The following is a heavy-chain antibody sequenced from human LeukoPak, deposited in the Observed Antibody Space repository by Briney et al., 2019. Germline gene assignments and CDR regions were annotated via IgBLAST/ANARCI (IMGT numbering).Heavy chain of an antibody. D-gene: IGHD1-26*01. CDR3: ARLAAISGSDYPDD. Sequence: SETLSLTCTVSGVSISSYYWSWIRQPPGKGLEWIGYILYSGNTIYNPPLRSRVTISADTSKNHFSLRLRSVTAADTAVYYCARLAAISGSDYPDDWGQGTLVTVSS. CDR1: GVSISSYY. CDR2: ILYSGNT. J-gene: IGHJ4*02. V-gene: IGHV4-59*08.